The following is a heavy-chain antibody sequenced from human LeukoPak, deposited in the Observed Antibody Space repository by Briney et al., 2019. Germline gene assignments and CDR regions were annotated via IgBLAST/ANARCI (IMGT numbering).Heavy chain of an antibody. CDR3: ARGDPDISFGVAGEAFDI. D-gene: IGHD3-3*01. CDR1: GFSFNNYA. CDR2: ISYDGTVT. Sequence: GGSLRLSCAASGFSFNNYAMHWVRQAPGKGLEWVAVISYDGTVTHYADSVKGRFIISRDNSKNTLYVQMNSLGAEDTAVYYCARGDPDISFGVAGEAFDIWGQGTMVTVSS. J-gene: IGHJ3*02. V-gene: IGHV3-30*03.